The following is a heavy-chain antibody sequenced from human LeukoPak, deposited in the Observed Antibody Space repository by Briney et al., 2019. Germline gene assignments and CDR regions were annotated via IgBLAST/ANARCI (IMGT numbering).Heavy chain of an antibody. D-gene: IGHD2-8*01. Sequence: ASVKVSFKSSGYSFTGYYMHLVRQAPGQGLEWMGWINPNSGGTNYAQKFQGRVTMTRDKSISTAYMELYSLRSDDTAVYYCARDPPGVRYGRPIFDFWGQGTLVTVSS. CDR3: ARDPPGVRYGRPIFDF. J-gene: IGHJ4*02. CDR1: GYSFTGYY. V-gene: IGHV1-2*02. CDR2: INPNSGGT.